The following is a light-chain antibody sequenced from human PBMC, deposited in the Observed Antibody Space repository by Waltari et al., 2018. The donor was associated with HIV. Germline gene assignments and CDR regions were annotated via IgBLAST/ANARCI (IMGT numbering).Light chain of an antibody. CDR2: EVT. Sequence: QSALTQPPSVSGSLGQSVTISCTGTSSDIGAYNRVSWYQQSPGTAPKLRIYEVTHRPSGVPVRFSASKSGNTASLTISGLQADDEADYYCSSYTTSSTWVFGGGTKLTVL. CDR3: SSYTTSSTWV. CDR1: SSDIGAYNR. V-gene: IGLV2-18*02. J-gene: IGLJ3*02.